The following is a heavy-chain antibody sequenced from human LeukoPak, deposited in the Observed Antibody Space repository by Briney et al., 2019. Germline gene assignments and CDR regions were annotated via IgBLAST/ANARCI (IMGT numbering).Heavy chain of an antibody. J-gene: IGHJ4*02. V-gene: IGHV3-11*01. CDR3: AREAVVPVAVFDY. CDR2: ISSSGSTI. Sequence: DPGGSLSLSCAASGFTFSDYYMSWIRQAPGKGLEWVSYISSSGSTIYYADSVKGRFTISRDNAKNSLYLQMNSLRAEDTAVYYCAREAVVPVAVFDYWGQGTLVTVSS. CDR1: GFTFSDYY. D-gene: IGHD2-2*01.